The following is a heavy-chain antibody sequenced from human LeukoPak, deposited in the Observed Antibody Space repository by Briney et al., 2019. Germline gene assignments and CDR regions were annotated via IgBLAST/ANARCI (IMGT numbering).Heavy chain of an antibody. CDR1: GGSISSSSYY. Sequence: PSETLSLTCTVSGGSISSSSYYWGWIRQPPGKGLEWIGSIYYSGSTYYNPSLKSRVTVSVDTSKNQFSLKLSSVTAADTAVYYCARRPQWLVHWFDPWGQGTLVTVSS. J-gene: IGHJ5*02. V-gene: IGHV4-39*07. CDR3: ARRPQWLVHWFDP. CDR2: IYYSGST. D-gene: IGHD6-19*01.